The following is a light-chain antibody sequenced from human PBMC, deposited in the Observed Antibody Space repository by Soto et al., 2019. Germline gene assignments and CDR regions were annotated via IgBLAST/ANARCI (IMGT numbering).Light chain of an antibody. J-gene: IGLJ1*01. Sequence: QYVRTQPAWVTGSTGQSITISCTGTSGDIGSYNRVSWYQQHPGKAPKLIIYEVTDRPSGVSNRFSGSKSGNTASLTIAGLQAEDEAEYYCSSYANINTRACVFGTGPKVTVL. CDR1: SGDIGSYNR. CDR3: SSYANINTRACV. CDR2: EVT. V-gene: IGLV2-14*01.